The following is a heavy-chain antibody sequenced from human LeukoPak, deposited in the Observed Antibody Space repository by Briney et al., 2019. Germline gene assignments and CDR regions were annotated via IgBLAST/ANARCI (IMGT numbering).Heavy chain of an antibody. CDR2: IKQDGSEK. CDR3: ARDTGRATWRAAFDI. Sequence: GGSLRLSCAASGFTFSSYWMSWVRQAPGKGLEWVANIKQDGSEKYYVDSVKGRFTISRDNAKNSLYLQMNSLRAEDTAVYYCARDTGRATWRAAFDIWGQGTMVTVFS. V-gene: IGHV3-7*01. J-gene: IGHJ3*02. D-gene: IGHD1-26*01. CDR1: GFTFSSYW.